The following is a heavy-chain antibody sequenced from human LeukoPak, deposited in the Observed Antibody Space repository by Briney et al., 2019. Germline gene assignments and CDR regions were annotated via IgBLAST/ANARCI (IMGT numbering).Heavy chain of an antibody. D-gene: IGHD3-22*01. CDR1: GYTFTDYF. Sequence: GASVKVSCKASGYTFTDYFMHWVRQAPGQGLEWMGWINPKNGGTNYAQNFQGRVTMTRDTSTTTAYMEVRGLTSDDTAVYYCARTPRREYYDSSGYHDYWGQGTLVTVSS. J-gene: IGHJ4*02. V-gene: IGHV1-2*02. CDR2: INPKNGGT. CDR3: ARTPRREYYDSSGYHDY.